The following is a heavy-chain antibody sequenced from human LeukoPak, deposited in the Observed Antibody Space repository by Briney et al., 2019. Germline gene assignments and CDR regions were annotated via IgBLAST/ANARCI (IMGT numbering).Heavy chain of an antibody. Sequence: GGSLRLSCAASGFTFSSYGMHWVRQAPGKGLEWVAVISYDGSNKYYADSVKGRFTISRDNSKNTLYLQMNSLRAEDTAVYYCAKDIEYNWNYVDYWGHGTLVTVSS. CDR2: ISYDGSNK. V-gene: IGHV3-30*18. D-gene: IGHD1-7*01. CDR1: GFTFSSYG. CDR3: AKDIEYNWNYVDY. J-gene: IGHJ4*01.